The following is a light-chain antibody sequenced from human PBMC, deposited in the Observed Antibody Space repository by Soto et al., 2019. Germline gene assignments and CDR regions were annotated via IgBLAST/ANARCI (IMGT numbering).Light chain of an antibody. J-gene: IGKJ1*01. CDR1: QSVSSY. V-gene: IGKV3-11*01. CDR2: DAS. Sequence: EIVLTQSPATLSLSPGERATLSCRASQSVSSYLAWYQQKPGQAPRLLIYDASNRATGIPARFSGSGSGTEVTLSISSLEPEDLAVYYCQQRSNWPVTFGQGTRVEIK. CDR3: QQRSNWPVT.